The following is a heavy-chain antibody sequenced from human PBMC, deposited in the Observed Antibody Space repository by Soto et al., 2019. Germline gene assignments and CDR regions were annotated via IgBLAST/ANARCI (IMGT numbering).Heavy chain of an antibody. J-gene: IGHJ5*02. CDR3: ARDNRYNWNDEGWFDP. CDR1: GYSFSDYD. D-gene: IGHD1-20*01. V-gene: IGHV1-8*01. Sequence: QVQLVQSGAEVKKPGASVKVSCKASGYSFSDYDINWVRQATGQGPEWMGWMNPNSGNTGYAQKSQGRVTMTRNTSINTAYMELSSLGSEDTAVYYCARDNRYNWNDEGWFDPWGQGTLVTVSS. CDR2: MNPNSGNT.